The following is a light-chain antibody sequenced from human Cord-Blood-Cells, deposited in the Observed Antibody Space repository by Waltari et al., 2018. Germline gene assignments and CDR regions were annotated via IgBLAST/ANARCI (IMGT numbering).Light chain of an antibody. Sequence: DIQMTQSPSSLSASVGDRVTITCQASQNISNYLNWYQQKPGKAPKLLIYDASNLQTGVPSRFSGSGSGTDFTFTISSLQPEDFATYYCQQYYSTPFTFGAGTKVDIK. CDR2: DAS. V-gene: IGKV1-39*01. CDR3: QQYYSTPFT. CDR1: QNISNY. J-gene: IGKJ3*01.